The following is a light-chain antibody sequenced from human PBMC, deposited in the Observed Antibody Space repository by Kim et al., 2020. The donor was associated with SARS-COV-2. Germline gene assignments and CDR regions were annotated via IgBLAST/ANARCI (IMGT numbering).Light chain of an antibody. J-gene: IGLJ3*02. CDR2: KDS. Sequence: SPGRPARITCSGDALPKQYAYWYRQKPGQAPVLVIYKDSERPSGIPERFSGSSSGTTVTLTISGVQAEDEADYYCQSADSSGTRWVFGGGTQLTVL. V-gene: IGLV3-25*03. CDR1: ALPKQY. CDR3: QSADSSGTRWV.